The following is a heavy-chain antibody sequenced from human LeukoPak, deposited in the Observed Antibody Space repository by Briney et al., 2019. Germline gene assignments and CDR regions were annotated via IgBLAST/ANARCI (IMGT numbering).Heavy chain of an antibody. Sequence: PGTSLRLSCAASGFTFSNYAMTWVRQAPGKGLEWVSAISGSGDSTYYADSVKGRFTISRDNSKNTLYLQMSSLRAEDTAVYHCAKSPPDNYHYYYGMDVWGQGTTVTVSS. CDR2: ISGSGDST. J-gene: IGHJ6*02. D-gene: IGHD5-24*01. V-gene: IGHV3-23*01. CDR1: GFTFSNYA. CDR3: AKSPPDNYHYYYGMDV.